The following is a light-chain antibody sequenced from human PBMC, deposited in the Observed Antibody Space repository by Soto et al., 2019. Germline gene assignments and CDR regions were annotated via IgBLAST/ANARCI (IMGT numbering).Light chain of an antibody. Sequence: EIVLTQSPGTLSLSPGERATLSCRASQSVSSSYLAWYRQKPGQAPRLLIYGASSRVTGIPDRFSGSGSGTDFTLTISRLEPEDFAVYYCQQYVISPWTFGQGTKVEIK. V-gene: IGKV3-20*01. CDR3: QQYVISPWT. CDR2: GAS. CDR1: QSVSSSY. J-gene: IGKJ1*01.